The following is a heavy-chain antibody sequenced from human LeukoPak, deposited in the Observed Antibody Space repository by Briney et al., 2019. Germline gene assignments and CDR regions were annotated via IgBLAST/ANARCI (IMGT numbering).Heavy chain of an antibody. CDR2: IKQNGIEK. CDR1: GFILNRHW. CDR3: ARPLGDSTVYDL. Sequence: GGSLRLSFAASGFILNRHWVSWVRQPAGKGLEWVATIKQNGIEKHYVDSVEGRFIVSRDNAEESVSLQMNSLRDDDTAIYYCARPLGDSTVYDLWGQGTLVTVSS. V-gene: IGHV3-7*01. J-gene: IGHJ5*02. D-gene: IGHD3-16*01.